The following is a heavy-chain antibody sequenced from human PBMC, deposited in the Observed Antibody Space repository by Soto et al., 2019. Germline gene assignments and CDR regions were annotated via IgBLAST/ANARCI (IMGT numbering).Heavy chain of an antibody. CDR2: ISAHNGNT. J-gene: IGHJ4*02. D-gene: IGHD3-9*01. Sequence: VASVKVSCKASGCTFTSYGISWVRQAPGQGLEWMGWISAHNGNTIYAQKLQGRVTMTTDTSTSTAYMELRSLRSDDTAVYYCARALTPIYYWGQGTLVTVSS. CDR3: ARALTPIYY. CDR1: GCTFTSYG. V-gene: IGHV1-18*01.